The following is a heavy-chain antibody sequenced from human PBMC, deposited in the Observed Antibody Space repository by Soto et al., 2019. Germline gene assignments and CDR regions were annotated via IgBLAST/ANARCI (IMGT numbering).Heavy chain of an antibody. D-gene: IGHD3-22*01. CDR3: VTDYDSSCGSYFDS. CDR2: INWNGGST. J-gene: IGHJ4*02. V-gene: IGHV3-20*04. Sequence: EVPLVESGGGVVRPGGSLRLSCAASGFTFDDYGMSWVRQAPGKGLEWVSGINWNGGSTSYADSVKGRFTISRDNAKNSLYLQMNSLRAEDTALYYCVTDYDSSCGSYFDSWGQGTLVTVSS. CDR1: GFTFDDYG.